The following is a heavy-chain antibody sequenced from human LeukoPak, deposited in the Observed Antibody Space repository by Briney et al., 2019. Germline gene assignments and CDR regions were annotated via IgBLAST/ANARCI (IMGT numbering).Heavy chain of an antibody. V-gene: IGHV4-39*01. CDR1: GGSVSSSSYY. CDR2: ICYSGST. J-gene: IGHJ4*02. CDR3: ARSLDTAMVGY. D-gene: IGHD5-18*01. Sequence: SETLSLTCTVSGGSVSSSSYYWGWIRQPPGKGLEWIGSICYSGSTYYNPSLKSRVTISVDTSKNQFSLKLSSVTAADTSVYYCARSLDTAMVGYWGQGTLVTVSS.